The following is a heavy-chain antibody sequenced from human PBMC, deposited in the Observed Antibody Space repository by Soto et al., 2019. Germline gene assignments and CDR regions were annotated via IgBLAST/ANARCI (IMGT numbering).Heavy chain of an antibody. V-gene: IGHV1-69*12. Sequence: QVQLVQSGAEVRQPASSVKVSCKTSGGTFSIYAISWVRQAPGQGLEWMGGIVPIVDTSTYAQKFQGRVTITADESTSTAYMELSSLRSDDTAIYYCVSVVAIPGYPDNWGQGTLVTVSS. CDR3: VSVVAIPGYPDN. J-gene: IGHJ4*02. CDR1: GGTFSIYA. CDR2: IVPIVDTS. D-gene: IGHD5-12*01.